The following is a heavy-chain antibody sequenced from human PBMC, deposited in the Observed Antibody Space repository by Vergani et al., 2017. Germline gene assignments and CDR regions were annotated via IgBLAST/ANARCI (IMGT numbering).Heavy chain of an antibody. CDR2: IYPGDSDT. D-gene: IGHD3-22*01. CDR3: AGWLSSGYYSPEHAFDI. CDR1: GYSFTSYW. J-gene: IGHJ3*02. Sequence: EVQLVQSGAEVKKPGESLKISCKGSGYSFTSYWIGWVRQMPGKGLEWMGIIYPGDSDTRYSPSFQGQVTISADKSISTGYLQWSSLKASDTAMYYCAGWLSSGYYSPEHAFDIWGQGTMVTVSS. V-gene: IGHV5-51*01.